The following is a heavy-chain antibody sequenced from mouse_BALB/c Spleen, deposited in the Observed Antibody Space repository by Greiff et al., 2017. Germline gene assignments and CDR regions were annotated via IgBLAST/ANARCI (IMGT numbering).Heavy chain of an antibody. J-gene: IGHJ2*01. V-gene: IGHV3-6*02. CDR2: ISYDGSN. Sequence: EVKLMESGPGLVKPSQSLSLSCSATGYSITSCYYWYWIRQLPGNQLEWMGYISYDGSNNYNPSLKNRISITRDTSKNQFFLKLNSVTTEDTATYCCARDDGWGQGTTLTVSS. CDR3: ARDDG. CDR1: GYSITSCYY.